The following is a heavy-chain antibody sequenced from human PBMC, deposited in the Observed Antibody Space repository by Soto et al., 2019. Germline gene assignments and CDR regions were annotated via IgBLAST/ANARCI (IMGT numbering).Heavy chain of an antibody. V-gene: IGHV3-23*01. J-gene: IGHJ5*02. CDR2: ISGSGGST. D-gene: IGHD3-10*01. Sequence: GGSLRLSXAASGFTFSSYAMSWVRHAPGKGLEWVSAISGSGGSTYYSDSVKGRFTISRDNSKNTLYLQMNSLRAEDTAVYYCAKEKDLDYYIWFDPWGQGTLVTVSS. CDR3: AKEKDLDYYIWFDP. CDR1: GFTFSSYA.